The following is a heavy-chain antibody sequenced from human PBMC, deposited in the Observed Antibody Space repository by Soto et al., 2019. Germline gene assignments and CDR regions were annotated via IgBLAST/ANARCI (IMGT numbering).Heavy chain of an antibody. CDR1: GFTFSSYS. V-gene: IGHV3-21*01. CDR2: ISSNGSYI. J-gene: IGHJ4*02. CDR3: ATGRIDSYFLDF. D-gene: IGHD1-26*01. Sequence: GGSLRLSCAASGFTFSSYSMNWVRQAPGKGLEWVSSISSNGSYIYYADSVKGRFTISRDNAKNSLYLQMNSLRAEDTAVYYCATGRIDSYFLDFWGQGTMVTVSS.